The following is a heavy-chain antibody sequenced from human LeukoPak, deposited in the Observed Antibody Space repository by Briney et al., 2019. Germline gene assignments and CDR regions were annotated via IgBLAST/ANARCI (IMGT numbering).Heavy chain of an antibody. CDR3: ARDPDDYVWGSYRYSRRLDY. CDR2: ISYDGSNK. J-gene: IGHJ4*02. CDR1: GFTFSSYA. D-gene: IGHD3-16*02. V-gene: IGHV3-30-3*01. Sequence: GGSLRLSCAASGFTFSSYAMHWVRQAPGKGLEWVAVISYDGSNKYYADSVKGRFTISRDNSKNTLYLQMNSLGAEDTAVYYCARDPDDYVWGSYRYSRRLDYRGQGTLVTVSS.